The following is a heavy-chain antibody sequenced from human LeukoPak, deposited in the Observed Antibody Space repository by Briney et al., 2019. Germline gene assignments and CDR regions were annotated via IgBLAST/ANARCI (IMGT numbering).Heavy chain of an antibody. CDR1: GFTFSSYA. D-gene: IGHD6-19*01. J-gene: IGHJ4*02. V-gene: IGHV3-23*01. CDR3: AKDMNSWRDGSGLGDYFDY. CDR2: TSGSGRSI. Sequence: QPGGSLRLSCAASGFTFSSYAMSWVRQAPGKGLEWVSGTSGSGRSIHCADSVKGRFTISRDNSKNTLYLQMNSLRADDTAVYYCAKDMNSWRDGSGLGDYFDYWGQGTLVTVSS.